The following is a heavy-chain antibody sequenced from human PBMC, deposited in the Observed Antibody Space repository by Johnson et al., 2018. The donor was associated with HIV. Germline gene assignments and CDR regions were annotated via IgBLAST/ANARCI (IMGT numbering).Heavy chain of an antibody. CDR1: GFTFSSYW. D-gene: IGHD2-15*01. CDR3: VRDTGYCSVGRCDDAFDV. V-gene: IGHV3-7*03. J-gene: IGHJ3*01. Sequence: MQLVESGGGLVQPGGSLRLSCAASGFTFSSYWMSWVRQAPGKGLEWVANIKQDGSEKYYVDSVKGRFTISRDNAKNSLYLQMNSLRVEDTALYYCVRDTGYCSVGRCDDAFDVWGQGTVVTVSS. CDR2: IKQDGSEK.